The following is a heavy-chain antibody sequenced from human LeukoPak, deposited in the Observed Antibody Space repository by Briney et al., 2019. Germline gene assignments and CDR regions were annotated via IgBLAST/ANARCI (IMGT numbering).Heavy chain of an antibody. J-gene: IGHJ4*02. D-gene: IGHD1-26*01. CDR1: GFTFGDYA. V-gene: IGHV3-15*01. Sequence: PGGSLRLSCTASGFTFGDYAMSWFRQAPGKGLEWVGRIKSKTDGGTTDYAAPVKGRFTISRDDSKNTLYLQMSSLKTEDTAVYFCTTGGWDEGYFDYWGQGTLVTVSS. CDR2: IKSKTDGGTT. CDR3: TTGGWDEGYFDY.